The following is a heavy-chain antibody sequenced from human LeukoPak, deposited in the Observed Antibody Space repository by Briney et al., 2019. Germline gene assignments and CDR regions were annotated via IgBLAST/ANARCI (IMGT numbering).Heavy chain of an antibody. D-gene: IGHD2/OR15-2a*01. CDR2: IDYSGST. CDR1: GGSISSYF. V-gene: IGHV4-59*07. Sequence: ADTLSLTCSVSGGSISSYFWSWIRQPPGKGLEWIGYIDYSGSTNYNPSLKSRVIISVDRSKNQFSLNLSSVTAADTAVYYCARRTEYDGMDVWGQGTTVTVSS. CDR3: ARRTEYDGMDV. J-gene: IGHJ6*02.